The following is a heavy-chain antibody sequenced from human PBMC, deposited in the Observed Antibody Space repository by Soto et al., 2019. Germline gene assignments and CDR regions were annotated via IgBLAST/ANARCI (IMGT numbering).Heavy chain of an antibody. Sequence: QVQLVQSGAEVKKPGASVKVSCKVSGYTLTELSMHWVRQAPGKGLEWMGGFDPEDGETIYAQKFQGRVTMTEDTATDTAYMELSSLRSEDTAVYYCATVNMVRGDLAIALGYWGQGTLVTVSS. CDR2: FDPEDGET. D-gene: IGHD3-10*01. CDR3: ATVNMVRGDLAIALGY. V-gene: IGHV1-24*01. J-gene: IGHJ4*02. CDR1: GYTLTELS.